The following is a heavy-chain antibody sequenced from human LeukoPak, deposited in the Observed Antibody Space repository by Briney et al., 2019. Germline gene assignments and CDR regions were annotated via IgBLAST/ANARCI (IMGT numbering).Heavy chain of an antibody. Sequence: ASVKDSCKASGYTFTGYYMHWVRQAPGQGLEWMGWINPNSGGTNYAQKFQGRVTMTRDTSISTAYMELSRLRSDDTAVYYCAREVSDYYYYYYMDVWGKGTTVTVSS. D-gene: IGHD1-14*01. V-gene: IGHV1-2*02. J-gene: IGHJ6*03. CDR3: AREVSDYYYYYYMDV. CDR2: INPNSGGT. CDR1: GYTFTGYY.